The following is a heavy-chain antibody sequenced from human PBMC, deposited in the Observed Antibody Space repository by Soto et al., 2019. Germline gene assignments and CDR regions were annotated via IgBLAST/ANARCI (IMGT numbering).Heavy chain of an antibody. D-gene: IGHD1-26*01. CDR2: VTIFNGKT. CDR1: GYVFGNYG. V-gene: IGHV1-18*04. J-gene: IGHJ2*01. CDR3: AKYSGSYSNGVFDL. Sequence: QPLLVQSGVEAKNPGASVKVSCKAFGYVFGNYGISWVRQAPGQGLEWMGWVTIFNGKTNYAQKCRGRVTMTADTSTDTAYMELKSLRSDDTATYYCAKYSGSYSNGVFDLWGRGTLVTVAS.